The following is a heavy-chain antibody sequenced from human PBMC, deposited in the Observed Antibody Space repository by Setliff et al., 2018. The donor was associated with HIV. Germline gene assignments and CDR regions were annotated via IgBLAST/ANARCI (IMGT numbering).Heavy chain of an antibody. V-gene: IGHV4-4*09. CDR3: AGQAERDDDSYLDY. D-gene: IGHD3-16*01. J-gene: IGHJ4*02. CDR2: IYSSGST. Sequence: SETLSLTCTVSNGSISGYYWSWIRQSPGKGLEWIGYIYSSGSTNYQPSLKSRVTMSIDTFNNQFSLKLTSLTAADTAVYFCAGQAERDDDSYLDYWGQGTLVTVSS. CDR1: NGSISGYY.